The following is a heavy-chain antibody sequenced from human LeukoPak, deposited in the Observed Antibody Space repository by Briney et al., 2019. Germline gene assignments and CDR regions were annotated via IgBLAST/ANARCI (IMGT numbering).Heavy chain of an antibody. J-gene: IGHJ4*02. CDR2: ISGSGGST. CDR1: GFTFSSYA. CDR3: AKDGGYGRYYFDY. V-gene: IGHV3-23*01. D-gene: IGHD2-15*01. Sequence: GGSLRLSCAASGFTFSSYAMSWVRQAPGKGLEWVSAISGSGGSTYYADSVKGRFTISRDDSKNTLYLQMNSLRAEDTAVYYCAKDGGYGRYYFDYWGQGTLVTVSS.